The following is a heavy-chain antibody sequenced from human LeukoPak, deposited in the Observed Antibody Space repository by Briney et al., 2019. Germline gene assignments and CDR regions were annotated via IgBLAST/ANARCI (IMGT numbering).Heavy chain of an antibody. J-gene: IGHJ4*02. D-gene: IGHD6-13*01. Sequence: SETLSLTCTVSGGSISSGGYYWSWIRQHPGKGLEWIGYIYYSGSTYHNPSLKSRVTISVDTSKNQFSLKLSSVTAADTAVYYCARVGGKSSSWYSGFDYWGQGTLVTVSS. V-gene: IGHV4-31*03. CDR1: GGSISSGGYY. CDR3: ARVGGKSSSWYSGFDY. CDR2: IYYSGST.